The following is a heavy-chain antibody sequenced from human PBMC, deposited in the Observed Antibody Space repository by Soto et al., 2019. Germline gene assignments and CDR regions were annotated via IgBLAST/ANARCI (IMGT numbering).Heavy chain of an antibody. J-gene: IGHJ4*02. V-gene: IGHV1-18*01. D-gene: IGHD7-27*01. CDR2: ISTYNGNT. CDR1: GYTFTSYG. Sequence: QRQLVQSGAEGKKPGASVKVSCKASGYTFTSYGFSWVRQAPGQGLEWMGWISTYNGNTEYAQKLQGRVTMTTDTSTTTAYMELRSLRSDDTAMYFCARDRLLTDYWGQGTLVTVSS. CDR3: ARDRLLTDY.